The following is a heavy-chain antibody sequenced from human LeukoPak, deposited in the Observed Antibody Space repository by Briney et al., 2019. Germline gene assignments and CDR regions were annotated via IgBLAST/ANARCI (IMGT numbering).Heavy chain of an antibody. V-gene: IGHV1-8*03. Sequence: ASVKVSCKASGYTFSSFEIHWVRQATGQGPEWMGRVNPSTGDTTYGQKFHNRITITRDTSRRSSGMELNTLRSEDTAVYFCARLRFSSSGSNFDYWGQGTLVTVSS. D-gene: IGHD6-25*01. CDR3: ARLRFSSSGSNFDY. J-gene: IGHJ4*02. CDR1: GYTFSSFE. CDR2: VNPSTGDT.